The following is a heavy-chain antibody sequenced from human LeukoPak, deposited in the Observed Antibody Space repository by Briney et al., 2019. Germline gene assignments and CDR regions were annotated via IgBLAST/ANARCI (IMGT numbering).Heavy chain of an antibody. CDR1: GFTFSHYY. CDR2: IKQDGSEK. Sequence: GGSLRLSCAASGFTFSHYYMSWVSQAPGKGLEWVASIKQDGSEKYYVDSVKGRFTISRDNAKSSLYLQMNSLRAEDTAVYYCARSGNYWDYWGQGTLVTVSS. V-gene: IGHV3-7*01. CDR3: ARSGNYWDY. J-gene: IGHJ4*02. D-gene: IGHD1-26*01.